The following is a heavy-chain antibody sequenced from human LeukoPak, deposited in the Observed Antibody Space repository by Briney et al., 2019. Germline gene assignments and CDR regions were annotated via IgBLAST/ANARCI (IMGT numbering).Heavy chain of an antibody. CDR3: ARAARVTEYYYYMDL. V-gene: IGHV4-4*07. CDR1: GGSINSYY. J-gene: IGHJ6*03. CDR2: IYTSGST. Sequence: PSETLSLTCTVSGGSINSYYWSWIRQPAGKGLEWIGRIYTSGSTNYNPSLKSRVTMSVDTSKNQFSLKLSSVTAADTAVYYCARAARVTEYYYYMDLWGKGTTVTVSS. D-gene: IGHD2-21*02.